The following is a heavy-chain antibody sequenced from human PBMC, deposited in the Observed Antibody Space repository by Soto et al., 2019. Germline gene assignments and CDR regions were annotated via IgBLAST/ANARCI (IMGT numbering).Heavy chain of an antibody. CDR1: GFSFSSYA. V-gene: IGHV3-23*01. J-gene: IGHJ4*02. CDR3: AKAVAPLSHLDY. D-gene: IGHD6-19*01. Sequence: GGSLRLSCAASGFSFSSYAMSWVRQAPGKGLECVSALSGSGSTTYYADSVKGRFTISRDNSKNTLFLQMNSLRADDTAVYYCAKAVAPLSHLDYWGQGTQVTVSS. CDR2: LSGSGSTT.